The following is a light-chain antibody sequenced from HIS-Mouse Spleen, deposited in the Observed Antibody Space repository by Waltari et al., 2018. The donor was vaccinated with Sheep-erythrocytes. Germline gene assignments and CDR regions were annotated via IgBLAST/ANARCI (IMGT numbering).Light chain of an antibody. CDR3: CSYAGSYNHV. J-gene: IGLJ1*01. CDR1: SSDVGGFNY. CDR2: DVS. V-gene: IGLV2-11*01. Sequence: QSALTQPRSVSGSPAQSITIPFTGTSSDVGGFNYASWYQQHPGKAPKLMIYDVSKRPSGVPDRFSGSKSGNTASLTISGLQAEDEADYYCCSYAGSYNHVFATGTKVTVL.